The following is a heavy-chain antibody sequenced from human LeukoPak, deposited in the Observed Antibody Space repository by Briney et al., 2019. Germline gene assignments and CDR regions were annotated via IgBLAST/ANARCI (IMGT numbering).Heavy chain of an antibody. CDR2: TYYRSKWYN. J-gene: IGHJ4*02. Sequence: SQTLSLTCAISGDSVSSNSAAWNWIRQSPSRGLEWLGRTYYRSKWYNGYAESVKSRITINPDTSKNQFSLQLNSVTAADTAVYYCARVAVAGKGYWGQGTLVTVSS. D-gene: IGHD6-19*01. V-gene: IGHV6-1*01. CDR3: ARVAVAGKGY. CDR1: GDSVSSNSAA.